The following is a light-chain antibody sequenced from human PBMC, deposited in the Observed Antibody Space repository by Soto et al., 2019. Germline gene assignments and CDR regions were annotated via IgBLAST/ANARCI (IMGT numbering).Light chain of an antibody. J-gene: IGLJ1*01. Sequence: ALTQPASVSGSPGQSITISCTGTSSDVGSYNLVSWYQQHPGKAPKLMIYEGSKRHSGVSDRFSGSKSGNTASLTVSGLQAEDEADYYCCSYAGSSIFYVFGSGTKLTVL. CDR3: CSYAGSSIFYV. V-gene: IGLV2-23*01. CDR1: SSDVGSYNL. CDR2: EGS.